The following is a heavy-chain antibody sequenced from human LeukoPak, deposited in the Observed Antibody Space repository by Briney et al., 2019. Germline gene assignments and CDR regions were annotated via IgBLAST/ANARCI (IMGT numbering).Heavy chain of an antibody. V-gene: IGHV3-30*18. J-gene: IGHJ4*02. CDR2: SYHGSNK. Sequence: GGSLRLSCVASGFTFSSYGMHWVRQAPGKGLEWVAVSYHGSNKNYADSVKGRFTISRDNSKNILYLQMNSLRAEDTAVYYCAKGAGGSYGAYYFDSWGQGILVTVSS. CDR3: AKGAGGSYGAYYFDS. CDR1: GFTFSSYG. D-gene: IGHD1-26*01.